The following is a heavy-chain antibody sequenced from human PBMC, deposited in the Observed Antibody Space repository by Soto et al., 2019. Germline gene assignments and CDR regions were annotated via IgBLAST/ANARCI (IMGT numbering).Heavy chain of an antibody. CDR3: ARAWTRYYYGMDV. D-gene: IGHD1-1*01. Sequence: SETLSLTCAVYGGSFSGYYWSWIRQPPGKGLEWIGEINHSGSTNYNPSLKSRVTISVDTSKNQFSLKLSSVTAADMAVYYCARAWTRYYYGMDVWGQGTTVTVSS. CDR1: GGSFSGYY. V-gene: IGHV4-34*01. CDR2: INHSGST. J-gene: IGHJ6*02.